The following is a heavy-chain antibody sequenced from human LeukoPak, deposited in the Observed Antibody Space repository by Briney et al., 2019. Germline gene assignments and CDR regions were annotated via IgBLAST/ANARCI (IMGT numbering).Heavy chain of an antibody. V-gene: IGHV3-30*18. CDR1: GFTFSSYA. J-gene: IGHJ6*02. CDR3: AKSRRGYSTYYYYGMDV. CDR2: ISYDGSNK. D-gene: IGHD4-11*01. Sequence: GRSLRLSCAASGFTFSSYAMHWVRQAPGKGLEWVAVISYDGSNKYYADSVKGRFTISRDNSKNTLYLQMNSLRAEDTAVYYCAKSRRGYSTYYYYGMDVWGQGTTVTVSS.